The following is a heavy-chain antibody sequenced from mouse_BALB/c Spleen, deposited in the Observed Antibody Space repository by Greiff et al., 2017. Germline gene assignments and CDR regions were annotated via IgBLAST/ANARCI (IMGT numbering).Heavy chain of an antibody. CDR3: ARSGYYGYDFDV. CDR2: IYPGDGDT. J-gene: IGHJ1*01. Sequence: QVQLQQSGAELARPGASVKLSCKASGYTFTSYWMQWVKQRPGQGLEWIGAIYPGDGDTRYTQKFKGKATLTADKSSSTAYMQLSSLASEDSAVYYCARSGYYGYDFDVWGAGTTVTVSS. D-gene: IGHD1-2*01. CDR1: GYTFTSYW. V-gene: IGHV1-87*01.